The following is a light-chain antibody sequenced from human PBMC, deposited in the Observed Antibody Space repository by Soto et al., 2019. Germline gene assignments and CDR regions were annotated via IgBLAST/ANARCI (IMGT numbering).Light chain of an antibody. CDR3: HHYGSSPIFT. J-gene: IGKJ3*01. Sequence: EIVLTQSPGTLSLSPGERATLSCRASQSVISSYLAWYQQKPGQAPRLRIYGASISATGIPDRFSGSGSGTDFTLTISRLEPEYWAVYYCHHYGSSPIFTVGPGTKVDIK. V-gene: IGKV3-20*01. CDR2: GAS. CDR1: QSVISSY.